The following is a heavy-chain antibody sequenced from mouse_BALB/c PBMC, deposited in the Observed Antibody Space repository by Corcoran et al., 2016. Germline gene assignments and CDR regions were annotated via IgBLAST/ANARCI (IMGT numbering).Heavy chain of an antibody. J-gene: IGHJ3*01. CDR3: ARIYWDGFAY. D-gene: IGHD4-1*01. V-gene: IGHV8-11*01. CDR1: GFSLRTSGMS. CDR2: IWWNDDK. Sequence: QVTLKESGPGILQPSQTLSLTCSFSGFSLRTSGMSVGWIRQPSGMGLEWLAHIWWNDDKRYDTALKSRLTISKDTSNNQVFLKIASVVTADTATYYCARIYWDGFAYWGQGTLVTVSA.